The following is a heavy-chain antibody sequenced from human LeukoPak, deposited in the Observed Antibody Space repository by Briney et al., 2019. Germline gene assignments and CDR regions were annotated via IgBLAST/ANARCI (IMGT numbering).Heavy chain of an antibody. J-gene: IGHJ4*02. V-gene: IGHV3-15*01. Sequence: GGSLRLSCAASGFTLSSYWMDWVRQAPGKGLVWVGRIKSKTDGGTTDYAAPVKGRFTISRDDSKNTLYLQMNSLKTEDTAVYYCTTEADYGNTDFDYWGQGTLVTVSS. D-gene: IGHD4-17*01. CDR2: IKSKTDGGTT. CDR3: TTEADYGNTDFDY. CDR1: GFTLSSYW.